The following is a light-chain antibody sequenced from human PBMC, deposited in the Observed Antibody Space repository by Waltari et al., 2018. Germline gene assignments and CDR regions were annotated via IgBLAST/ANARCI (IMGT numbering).Light chain of an antibody. J-gene: IGLJ3*02. CDR1: SGHSNYV. CDR3: HTWGTGGDWV. V-gene: IGLV4-69*02. Sequence: QLVLTQSPSASASLAASVNLTCSLSSGHSNYVIAWHQQQPEKGPRYLMKVKSDGSHSKGDGIPDRFSGSSSGAERHLTISSLQSEDEADYYCHTWGTGGDWVFGGGTKLTVL. CDR2: VKSDGSH.